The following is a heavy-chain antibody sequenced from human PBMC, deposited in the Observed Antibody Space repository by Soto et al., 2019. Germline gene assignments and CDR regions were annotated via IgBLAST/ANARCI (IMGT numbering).Heavy chain of an antibody. V-gene: IGHV4-39*07. CDR3: ARDQITMVRGVIPYYYYGMDV. D-gene: IGHD3-10*01. CDR2: IYYSGST. CDR1: GGSISSSSYY. Sequence: SETLSLTCTVSGGSISSSSYYWGWIRQPPGKGLEWIGSIYYSGSTYYNPSLKSRVTISVDTSKSQFSLKLYSVTAADTAVYYCARDQITMVRGVIPYYYYGMDVWGQGTTVTVSS. J-gene: IGHJ6*02.